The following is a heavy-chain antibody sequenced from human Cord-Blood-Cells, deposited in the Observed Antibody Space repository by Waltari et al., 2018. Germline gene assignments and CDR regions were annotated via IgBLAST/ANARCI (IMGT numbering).Heavy chain of an antibody. CDR3: ARGQPLITGTYYGMDV. CDR2: INPNSGGT. D-gene: IGHD1-20*01. V-gene: IGHV1-2*04. CDR1: GYTFTGYY. J-gene: IGHJ6*02. Sequence: QVQLVQSGAEVKKPGASVKVSCKASGYTFTGYYMHWVRQAPGQGLEWKGWINPNSGGTNDAQKLQGWVTMTRDTSISTAYMELSRLRSDDTAVYYCARGQPLITGTYYGMDVWGQGTTVTVSS.